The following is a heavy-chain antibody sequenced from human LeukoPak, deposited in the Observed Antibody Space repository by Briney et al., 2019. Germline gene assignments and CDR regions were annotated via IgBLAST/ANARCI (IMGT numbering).Heavy chain of an antibody. J-gene: IGHJ4*02. CDR1: GFTFSSYN. D-gene: IGHD3-3*01. Sequence: GRSLRLSCAASGFTFSSYNMNWVRQAPGKGLEWVSYISSSSSTIYYADSVKGRFTISRDNAKNSLYLQMNSLRAEDTAVYYCARDSSDGSYYDFWSGYYLGDYWGQGTLVTVSA. V-gene: IGHV3-48*01. CDR2: ISSSSSTI. CDR3: ARDSSDGSYYDFWSGYYLGDY.